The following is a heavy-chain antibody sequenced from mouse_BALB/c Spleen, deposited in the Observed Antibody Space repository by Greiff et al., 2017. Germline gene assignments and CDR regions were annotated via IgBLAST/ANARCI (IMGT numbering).Heavy chain of an antibody. CDR1: GFSFTSYG. CDR2: ICGGGST. V-gene: IGHV2-9*02. Sequence: VMLVESGRGLVPPSQCLSLTCTVSGFSFTSYGVHWVRQPPGKGLEWVGVICGGGSTNYYSALMSRLSISKDNAKIKLFLKMNSLQSDDTAMYYCAREGGLDYWGQGTTLTVSS. J-gene: IGHJ2*01. CDR3: AREGGLDY.